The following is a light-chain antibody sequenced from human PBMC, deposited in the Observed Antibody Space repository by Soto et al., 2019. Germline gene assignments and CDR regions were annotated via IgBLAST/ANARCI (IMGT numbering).Light chain of an antibody. Sequence: ENVLTQSPGTLSVSPGEGATLSCRASQSASNYLAWYQRKPGQVPRLLIYGASTRATDIPARFSGSGSGTDFTLTISRLEPEDFAVYYCQQYGSSPQWTCGQGTKVDIK. CDR1: QSASNY. J-gene: IGKJ1*01. V-gene: IGKV3-20*01. CDR3: QQYGSSPQWT. CDR2: GAS.